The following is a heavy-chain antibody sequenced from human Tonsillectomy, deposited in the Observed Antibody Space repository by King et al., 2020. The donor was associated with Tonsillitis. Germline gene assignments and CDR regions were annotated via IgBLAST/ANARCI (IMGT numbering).Heavy chain of an antibody. Sequence: VQLVESGGGVVQPGRSLRLSCAASGFTFRSYGMHWVRQAPGKGLEWVAVIWYDGSNKYYADSVKGRFTISRDNSKNTRYPQMNSLRAEDTAVYYCARGHTIFGVVTSHYFDYWGQGTLVTVSS. CDR2: IWYDGSNK. J-gene: IGHJ4*02. V-gene: IGHV3-33*01. D-gene: IGHD3-3*01. CDR1: GFTFRSYG. CDR3: ARGHTIFGVVTSHYFDY.